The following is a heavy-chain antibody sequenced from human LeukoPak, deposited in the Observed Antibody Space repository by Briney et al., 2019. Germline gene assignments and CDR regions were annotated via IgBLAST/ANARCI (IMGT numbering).Heavy chain of an antibody. CDR3: ATYSISWYFDY. CDR1: GFSFSDFY. J-gene: IGHJ4*02. Sequence: AGGSLRLSCAASGFSFSDFYMSWIRQAPGMGLEWISYIGTRSNPIYYADSVKGRFTISRDDAKNSLYLQMNSLRAEDTAVYYCATYSISWYFDYWGQGALVTVSS. V-gene: IGHV3-11*01. D-gene: IGHD6-13*01. CDR2: IGTRSNPI.